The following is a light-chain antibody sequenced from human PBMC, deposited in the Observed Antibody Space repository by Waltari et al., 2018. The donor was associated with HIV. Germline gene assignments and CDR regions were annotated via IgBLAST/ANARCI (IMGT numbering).Light chain of an antibody. CDR2: GVY. CDR1: TSDIRILDS. V-gene: IGLV2-14*01. J-gene: IGLJ2*01. CDR3: CSYTAIHTLI. Sequence: QSALTQPASVSGSPGQSITITCAGTTSDIRILDSVPWYQQHPGRAPQLLIFGVYSRPSGVSSRFSGSKSGNTASLTISGLQAEDEANYYCCSYTAIHTLIFGGGTKLTVL.